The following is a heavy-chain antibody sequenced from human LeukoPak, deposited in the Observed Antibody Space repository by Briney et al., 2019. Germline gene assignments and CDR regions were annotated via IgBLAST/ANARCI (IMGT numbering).Heavy chain of an antibody. V-gene: IGHV3-43D*03. CDR2: ISWDGGST. CDR3: AKEPHSSGWYYFDY. D-gene: IGHD6-19*01. J-gene: IGHJ4*02. CDR1: GFTLVDYA. Sequence: GGSLRLSCAASGFTLVDYAMHWVRQAPGKGLEWVSLISWDGGSTYYADSVKGRFTISRDNSKNSLYLQMNSLRAEDTAVYYCAKEPHSSGWYYFDYWGQGTLVTVSS.